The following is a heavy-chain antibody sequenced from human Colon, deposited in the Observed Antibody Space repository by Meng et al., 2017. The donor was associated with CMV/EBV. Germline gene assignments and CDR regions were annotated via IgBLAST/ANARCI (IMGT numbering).Heavy chain of an antibody. CDR3: ATNYLFGGKSRFDP. V-gene: IGHV4-39*01. D-gene: IGHD3-16*01. J-gene: IGHJ5*02. Sequence: SETLSLTCSVSGVSITSNSYYWVWIRQPPGKGLEWIGSLFYSGNTYYNPSLQSRFLISRDTSKNQFSLKVTSVTAADAAVYCCATNYLFGGKSRFDPWGQGTLVTVSS. CDR2: LFYSGNT. CDR1: GVSITSNSYY.